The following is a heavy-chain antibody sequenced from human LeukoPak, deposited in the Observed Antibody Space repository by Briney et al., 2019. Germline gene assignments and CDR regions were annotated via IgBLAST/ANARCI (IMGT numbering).Heavy chain of an antibody. CDR1: GGSISSYY. J-gene: IGHJ4*02. D-gene: IGHD1-26*01. CDR2: TYYSGST. Sequence: SETLSLTCTVSGGSISSYYWSWIRQPPGKGLEWIGYTYYSGSTNYNPSLKSRVTISVDTSKNQFSLKLSSVTAADTAVYYCARDGGSGTTWGQGTLVTVSS. V-gene: IGHV4-59*01. CDR3: ARDGGSGTT.